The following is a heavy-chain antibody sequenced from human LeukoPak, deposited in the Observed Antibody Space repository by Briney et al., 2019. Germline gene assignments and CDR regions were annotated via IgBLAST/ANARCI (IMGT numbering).Heavy chain of an antibody. J-gene: IGHJ6*02. CDR2: ISGNGTIT. Sequence: GGSLRLSCAASGLNLDAYAMHWVRQAPGKGLEWVSLISGNGTITYYADSVKGRFTISRDNSKNSLFLEMKSLRSKDTALYYCAKDTPLFYHYYGIDVWGQGTTVTVSS. V-gene: IGHV3-43*02. CDR3: AKDTPLFYHYYGIDV. CDR1: GLNLDAYA.